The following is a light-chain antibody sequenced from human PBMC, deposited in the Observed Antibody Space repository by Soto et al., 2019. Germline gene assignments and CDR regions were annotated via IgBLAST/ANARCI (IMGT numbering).Light chain of an antibody. J-gene: IGKJ2*01. CDR2: GAS. CDR3: QLDDSSSRYT. Sequence: EVVLTQSPGTLSLSPGERATLSCRASQSVSSNYLAWYQQKPGQAPRLLIYGASSRAAGSPDRFSGSGSGTAFTLTISRVEPEDSAVYYCQLDDSSSRYTFGQGTRVEIK. CDR1: QSVSSNY. V-gene: IGKV3-20*01.